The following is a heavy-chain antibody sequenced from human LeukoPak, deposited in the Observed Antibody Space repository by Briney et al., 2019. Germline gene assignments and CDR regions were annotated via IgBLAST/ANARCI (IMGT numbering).Heavy chain of an antibody. D-gene: IGHD3-3*01. V-gene: IGHV3-21*01. J-gene: IGHJ4*02. Sequence: PGGSLRLPCAVSGFSLSDYSMNWVRQAPGKGLEWVASISDTSSFIYYRDSVKGRFTISRDNAKNSLYLQMNSLRAEDTAVYYCARDGITIFGVVRFDYWGQGTLVTVSS. CDR2: ISDTSSFI. CDR1: GFSLSDYS. CDR3: ARDGITIFGVVRFDY.